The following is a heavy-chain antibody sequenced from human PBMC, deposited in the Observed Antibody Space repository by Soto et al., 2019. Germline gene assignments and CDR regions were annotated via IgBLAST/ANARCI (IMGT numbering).Heavy chain of an antibody. D-gene: IGHD3-10*01. CDR3: ASLVWFGELIDY. V-gene: IGHV4-39*01. CDR1: GGSISSSSYY. Sequence: SETLSLTCTVSGGSISSSSYYWGWIRQPPGEGLEWIGSIYYSGSTYYNPSLKSRVTISVDTSKNQFSLKLSSVTAADTAVYYCASLVWFGELIDYWGQGTLVTVSS. J-gene: IGHJ4*02. CDR2: IYYSGST.